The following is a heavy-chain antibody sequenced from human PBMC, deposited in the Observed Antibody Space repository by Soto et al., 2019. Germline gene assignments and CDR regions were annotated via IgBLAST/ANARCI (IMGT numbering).Heavy chain of an antibody. D-gene: IGHD1-1*01. CDR1: GFTFNSYG. V-gene: IGHV3-30*18. J-gene: IGHJ4*02. CDR3: AKESASTEKKYFFDC. Sequence: QVQLVESGGGVVQPGRSLRLSCAASGFTFNSYGMNWVRQAPGKGPEWVTVISFDGSNQYYADSVKGRFTISRDNSKNTVYLQLNSLRAEDTAVYYCAKESASTEKKYFFDCWGQGTLVAVAS. CDR2: ISFDGSNQ.